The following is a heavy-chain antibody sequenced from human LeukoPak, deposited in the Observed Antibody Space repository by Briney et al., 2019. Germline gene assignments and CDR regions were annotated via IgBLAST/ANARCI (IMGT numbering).Heavy chain of an antibody. CDR3: ARDYYGSGSYYY. V-gene: IGHV3-23*01. CDR2: ISGSGGST. J-gene: IGHJ4*02. CDR1: GFTFSSYA. Sequence: GGSLRLSCAASGFTFSSYAMSWVRQAPGKGLEWVSAISGSGGSTYYADSVKGRFTISRDNSKNTLYLQMNSLRAEDTAVYYCARDYYGSGSYYYWGQGTLVTVSS. D-gene: IGHD3-10*01.